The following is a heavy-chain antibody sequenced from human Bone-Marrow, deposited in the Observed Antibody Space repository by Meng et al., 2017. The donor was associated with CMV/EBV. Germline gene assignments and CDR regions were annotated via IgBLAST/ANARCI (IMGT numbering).Heavy chain of an antibody. V-gene: IGHV1-69*08. CDR2: IIPILGIA. CDR1: GGTFSSYT. CDR3: ARDLRYFDWLPLYY. Sequence: QVQLVQSGAEVKKPGSSVKVSCKASGGTFSSYTISWVRQAPGQGLEWMGRIIPILGIANYAQKFQGRVTITADKSTSTAYMELSRLRSDDTAVYYCARDLRYFDWLPLYYWGQGTLVTVSS. D-gene: IGHD3-9*01. J-gene: IGHJ4*02.